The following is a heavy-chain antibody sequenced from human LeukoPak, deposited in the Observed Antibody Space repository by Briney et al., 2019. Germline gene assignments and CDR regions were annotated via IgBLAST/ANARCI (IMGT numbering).Heavy chain of an antibody. CDR2: IYLGDSDT. Sequence: GESLKISCKGSGYNFANYWIGWVRQMPGKGLEWMGIIYLGDSDTRYSPSFQGQVTISVDKSISTAYLQWNSLKASDTAMYYCARHPSYYNGWPLDYWGQGTLVTVSS. J-gene: IGHJ4*02. CDR1: GYNFANYW. CDR3: ARHPSYYNGWPLDY. D-gene: IGHD3-10*01. V-gene: IGHV5-51*01.